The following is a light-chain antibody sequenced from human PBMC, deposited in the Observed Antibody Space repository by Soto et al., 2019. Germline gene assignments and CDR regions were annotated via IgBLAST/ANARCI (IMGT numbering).Light chain of an antibody. CDR2: EAT. J-gene: IGLJ2*01. CDR3: FSYAGRDTLVV. V-gene: IGLV2-23*01. CDR1: SGDLGSYNL. Sequence: QSALTQPASVSGSPGQSITISCTGTSGDLGSYNLVSWYQHHPGKAPKLIIYEATKRPSGISSRFSGSKSGYTASLTISGLQAEDEAFYSCFSYAGRDTLVVSGGGTKLTVL.